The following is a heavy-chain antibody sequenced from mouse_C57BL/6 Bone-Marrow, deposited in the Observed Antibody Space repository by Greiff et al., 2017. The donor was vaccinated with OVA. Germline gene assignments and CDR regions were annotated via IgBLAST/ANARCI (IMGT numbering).Heavy chain of an antibody. Sequence: VQLKQPGAELVKPGASVKMSCKASGYTFTSYWITWVKQRPGQGLEWIGDIYPGSGSTNYNEKFKSKATLTVDTSSSTAYMQLSSLTSEDSAVYDGAREGIYYGNPRLFAYWGQGTLVTVSA. V-gene: IGHV1-55*01. D-gene: IGHD2-1*01. CDR2: IYPGSGST. J-gene: IGHJ3*01. CDR1: GYTFTSYW. CDR3: AREGIYYGNPRLFAY.